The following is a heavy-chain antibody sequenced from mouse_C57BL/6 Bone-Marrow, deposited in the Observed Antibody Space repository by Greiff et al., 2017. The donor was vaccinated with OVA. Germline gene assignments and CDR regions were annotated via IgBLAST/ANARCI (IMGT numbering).Heavy chain of an antibody. V-gene: IGHV5-6*01. J-gene: IGHJ3*01. CDR3: ARHGSSGYGAY. CDR1: GFTFSSYG. Sequence: EVQGVESGGDLVKPGGSLKLSCAASGFTFSSYGMSWVRQTPDKRLEWVATISSGGSYTYYPDSVKGRFTISRDNAKNTLYLQMSSLKSEDTAMYYCARHGSSGYGAYSGQGTLVTVSA. D-gene: IGHD3-2*02. CDR2: ISSGGSYT.